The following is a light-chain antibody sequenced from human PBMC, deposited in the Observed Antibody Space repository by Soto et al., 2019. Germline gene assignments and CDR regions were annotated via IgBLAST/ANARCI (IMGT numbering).Light chain of an antibody. Sequence: DIPMTQSPSTLSASVGDRVTITCRASQSIGRSLAWYQQKPGKAPKLLIFKASTLESRVPSRFSGSGSGTDFTLTINSLEPDDFASYYFQQCDSSSCAFGQGTKLDIK. J-gene: IGKJ2*02. CDR2: KAS. CDR3: QQCDSSSCA. CDR1: QSIGRS. V-gene: IGKV1-5*03.